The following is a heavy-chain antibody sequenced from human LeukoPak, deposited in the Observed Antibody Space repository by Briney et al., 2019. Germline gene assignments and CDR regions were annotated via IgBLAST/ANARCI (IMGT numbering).Heavy chain of an antibody. CDR3: ARDGGYGHYDY. CDR1: GVSISSGDYS. CDR2: NYHSGRT. D-gene: IGHD5-18*01. J-gene: IGHJ4*02. V-gene: IGHV4-30-2*01. Sequence: PSQTLSLTCAVSGVSISSGDYSWSWIRQPPGKGLEWIGYNYHSGRTFYNPSLKSRVTISVDTSKNQISLEVTSVTAADTAVYYCARDGGYGHYDYWGRGTLVTVSS.